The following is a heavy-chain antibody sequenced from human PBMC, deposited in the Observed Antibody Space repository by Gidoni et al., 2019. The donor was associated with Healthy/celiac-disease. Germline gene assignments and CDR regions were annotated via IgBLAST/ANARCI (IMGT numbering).Heavy chain of an antibody. Sequence: EVKLLESEGGLVQPGGYLRLSCAAAAFTLSSYAMSWVRQAPWQGLEWVSPISGSGGSTYYADSVKGRFTISRDNSKNTLYLQMNSLRAEDTAVYYCAGHLPGTTRSYGMDVWGQGTTVTVSS. CDR3: AGHLPGTTRSYGMDV. J-gene: IGHJ6*02. V-gene: IGHV3-23*01. CDR2: ISGSGGST. D-gene: IGHD1-7*01. CDR1: AFTLSSYA.